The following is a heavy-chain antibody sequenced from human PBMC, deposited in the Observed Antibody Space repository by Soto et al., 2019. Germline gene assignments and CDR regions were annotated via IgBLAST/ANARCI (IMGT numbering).Heavy chain of an antibody. CDR2: INPSGGGT. CDR3: ARDYCISTSCKGGV. V-gene: IGHV1-46*01. J-gene: IGHJ6*02. CDR1: GYTLTSYY. D-gene: IGHD2-2*01. Sequence: GASVKVSCKASGYTLTSYYMHWVRQAPGQGLGGMGMINPSGGGTTYAQKFQGRVPMTRDTPTSTVYMELSSLRSEDTAVYYCARDYCISTSCKGGVWGQGTTVTVS.